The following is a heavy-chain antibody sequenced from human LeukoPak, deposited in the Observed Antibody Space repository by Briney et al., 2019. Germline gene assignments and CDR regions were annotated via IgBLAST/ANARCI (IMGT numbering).Heavy chain of an antibody. D-gene: IGHD2-15*01. CDR3: ARDATRGGDFDS. Sequence: GGSLRLPCVGSGFSFREYWMGWLRQAPGKGLEWVGNIKEDGSKTYYVDSVKGRFTISRDNAKNSLYLQMNSLRADDTAVYYCARDATRGGDFDSWGQGTLVTVSS. V-gene: IGHV3-7*01. CDR1: GFSFREYW. CDR2: IKEDGSKT. J-gene: IGHJ4*02.